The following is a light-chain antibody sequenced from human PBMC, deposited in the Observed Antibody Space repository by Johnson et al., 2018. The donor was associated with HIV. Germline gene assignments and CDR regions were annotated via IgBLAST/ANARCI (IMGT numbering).Light chain of an antibody. J-gene: IGLJ1*01. V-gene: IGLV1-51*01. CDR1: SSNIENNY. CDR3: GTWDNSLNVYV. Sequence: QSLLTQPPSVSAASGQKVDISCSGSSSNIENNYLSWYQQLPHTAPKLLISDNNKRPSGIHDRFSGSKSGATATLDITGLQTGDEADYYCGTWDNSLNVYVFGTGTKVTVL. CDR2: DNN.